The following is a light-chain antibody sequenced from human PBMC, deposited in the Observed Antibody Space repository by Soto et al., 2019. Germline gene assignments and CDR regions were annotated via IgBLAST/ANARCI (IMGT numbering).Light chain of an antibody. Sequence: TPSPTSLIASVGDRVAITCQASQYVGNYLNWYQQKPGEPPRLLISGASNLEPGVPARFSGSGSGADFTFIISDLQPEDVATYFCQQYDNIILSFGGGTKVEI. CDR2: GAS. CDR1: QYVGNY. V-gene: IGKV1-33*01. J-gene: IGKJ4*01. CDR3: QQYDNIILS.